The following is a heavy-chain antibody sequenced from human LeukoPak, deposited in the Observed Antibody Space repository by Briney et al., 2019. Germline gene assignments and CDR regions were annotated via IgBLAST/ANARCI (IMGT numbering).Heavy chain of an antibody. CDR3: ARDRSSGWLGDYYYGMDV. D-gene: IGHD6-19*01. J-gene: IGHJ6*04. CDR2: ISSSSSYT. Sequence: PGGFLRLSCAASGFTFSDYYMSWIRQAPGKGLEWVSYISSSSSYTNYADSVKGRFTISRDNAKNSLYLQMNSLRAEDTAVYYCARDRSSGWLGDYYYGMDVWGKGTTVTVSS. V-gene: IGHV3-11*06. CDR1: GFTFSDYY.